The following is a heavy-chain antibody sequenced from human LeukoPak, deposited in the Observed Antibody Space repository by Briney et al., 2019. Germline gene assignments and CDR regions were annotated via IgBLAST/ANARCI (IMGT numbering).Heavy chain of an antibody. V-gene: IGHV3-21*04. J-gene: IGHJ6*03. CDR1: GFTFNTYT. CDR2: ISSESRYI. Sequence: GGSLRLSCAASGFTFNTYTINWVRQAPGKGLQWVASISSESRYIYYGDSVKGRFTISRDNSNNTLYLQMNSLRAEDTAVYYCAKLGGQELHNYYVAVCGKGTTVAVSS. CDR3: AKLGGQELHNYYVAV. D-gene: IGHD3-16*01.